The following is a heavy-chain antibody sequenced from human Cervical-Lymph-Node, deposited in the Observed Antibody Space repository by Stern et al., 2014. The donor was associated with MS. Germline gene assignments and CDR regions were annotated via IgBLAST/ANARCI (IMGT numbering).Heavy chain of an antibody. V-gene: IGHV3-30-3*01. CDR2: ISADGAKE. Sequence: VQLVESGGGLVQPGRSLRLSCAPSGFTFSHFALHWVRQSPGKGLEWVAFISADGAKEYYADSVKGRFTISRDNSNNTLYLQMTSMRTEDTAMYFCARERGYCSGGRCHPYSFDYWGQGTLVTVSS. J-gene: IGHJ4*02. CDR3: ARERGYCSGGRCHPYSFDY. CDR1: GFTFSHFA. D-gene: IGHD2-15*01.